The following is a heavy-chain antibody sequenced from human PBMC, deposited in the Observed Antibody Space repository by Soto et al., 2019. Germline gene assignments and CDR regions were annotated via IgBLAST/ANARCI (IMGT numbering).Heavy chain of an antibody. J-gene: IGHJ4*02. D-gene: IGHD3-3*01. CDR2: ISSSGSTI. CDR1: GFTFSDYY. Sequence: GGSLRLSCAASGFTFSDYYMSWIRQAPGKGLEWVSYISSSGSTIYYADSVKGRFTISRDNAKNSLYLQMNSLRAEDTAVYYCASFWVVGWYYFDYWGQGTLVTVSS. CDR3: ASFWVVGWYYFDY. V-gene: IGHV3-11*01.